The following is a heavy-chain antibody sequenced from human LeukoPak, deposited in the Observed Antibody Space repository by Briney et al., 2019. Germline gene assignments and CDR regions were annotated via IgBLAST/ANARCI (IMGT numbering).Heavy chain of an antibody. Sequence: PGGSLRLSCAASGFTFSSYEMNWVRQAPGKGLVWVSRINGDGSSTSYADSVKGRFTISRDNARNTLYLQMNSLRAEDTAVYYCAQGGSPGAFDYWGQGTLVTVSS. D-gene: IGHD1-26*01. V-gene: IGHV3-74*01. CDR2: INGDGSST. CDR1: GFTFSSYE. CDR3: AQGGSPGAFDY. J-gene: IGHJ4*02.